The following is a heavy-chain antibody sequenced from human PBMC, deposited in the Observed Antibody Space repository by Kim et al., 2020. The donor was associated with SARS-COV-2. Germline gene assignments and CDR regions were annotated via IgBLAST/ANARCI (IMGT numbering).Heavy chain of an antibody. V-gene: IGHV3-33*05. CDR2: ISYDGSNK. D-gene: IGHD5-18*01. J-gene: IGHJ4*01. Sequence: GGSLRLSCAASGFTFSSYGMHWVRQAPGKGLEWVAVISYDGSNKYYADSVKGRFTISRDNSKNTLYLQMNSLRAEDTAVYYCARDMVVDTAMAYYFDYWG. CDR1: GFTFSSYG. CDR3: ARDMVVDTAMAYYFDY.